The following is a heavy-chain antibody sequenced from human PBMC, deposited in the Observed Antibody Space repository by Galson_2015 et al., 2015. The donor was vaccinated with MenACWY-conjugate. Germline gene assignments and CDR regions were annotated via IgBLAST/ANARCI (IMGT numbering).Heavy chain of an antibody. Sequence: PALVKPTQTLTLTCTVSGFSLSNARMGVSWIRQPPGKALEWLAHIFSNDEKSYSTSLKSRLTISKDTSKSQVVLTMTNMDPVDTATYYCARVYYDFWSGHQVYYYGMDVWGQGTTVTVSS. J-gene: IGHJ6*02. V-gene: IGHV2-26*01. CDR1: GFSLSNARMG. CDR2: IFSNDEK. D-gene: IGHD3-3*01. CDR3: ARVYYDFWSGHQVYYYGMDV.